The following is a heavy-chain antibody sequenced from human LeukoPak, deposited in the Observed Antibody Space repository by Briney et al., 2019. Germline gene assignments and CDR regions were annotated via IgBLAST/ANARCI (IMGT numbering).Heavy chain of an antibody. CDR3: ARRGYSSGWYVDWFDP. CDR2: IYYSGST. J-gene: IGHJ5*02. Sequence: SETLSLTCTVSGGSISSYYWSWIQQPPGKGLEWIGYIYYSGSTNYNPSLKSRVTISVDTSKNQFSLKLSSVTAADTAVYYCARRGYSSGWYVDWFDPWGQGTLVTVSS. D-gene: IGHD6-19*01. CDR1: GGSISSYY. V-gene: IGHV4-59*08.